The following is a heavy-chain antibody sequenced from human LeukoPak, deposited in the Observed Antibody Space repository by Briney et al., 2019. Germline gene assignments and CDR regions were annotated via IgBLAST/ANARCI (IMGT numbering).Heavy chain of an antibody. V-gene: IGHV4-39*07. CDR2: IYYSGST. J-gene: IGHJ6*03. D-gene: IGHD3-10*01. Sequence: SETLSLTCTVSGGSISSSSYYWGWISQPPGKGLEWIGSIYYSGSTYYNPSLKSRVTISVDTSKNQFSLKLRSVTAADTAVYYCARDKDSGSYFIRDHYIQYMDVWGKGTTVSISS. CDR3: ARDKDSGSYFIRDHYIQYMDV. CDR1: GGSISSSSYY.